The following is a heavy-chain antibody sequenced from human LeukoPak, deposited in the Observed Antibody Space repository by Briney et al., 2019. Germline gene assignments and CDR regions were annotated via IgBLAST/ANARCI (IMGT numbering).Heavy chain of an antibody. CDR3: ARPYSSTWDAFDI. Sequence: GGSLRLSCAASGFTFTNYAMSWARQAPGKGLEWVSGISGSGATTYYTDSAKGRFTISRDNSKKKLYLQMNSLRAEDTAVYYCARPYSSTWDAFDIWGQGTMVTVSS. CDR2: ISGSGATT. J-gene: IGHJ3*02. V-gene: IGHV3-23*01. CDR1: GFTFTNYA. D-gene: IGHD6-13*01.